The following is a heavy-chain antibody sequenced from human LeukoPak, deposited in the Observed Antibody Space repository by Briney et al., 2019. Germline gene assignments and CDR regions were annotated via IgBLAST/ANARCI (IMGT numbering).Heavy chain of an antibody. J-gene: IGHJ5*02. CDR1: GFAFSSYS. Sequence: GGSLRLSCAASGFAFSSYSMNWVRQAPGKGLEWVSSISSSSSYIYYADSVKGRFTISRDNAKNSLYLQMISLRAEDTAVYYCARSLIGRGCYDPWGQGTLVTVSS. CDR3: ARSLIGRGCYDP. D-gene: IGHD2-2*01. CDR2: ISSSSSYI. V-gene: IGHV3-21*01.